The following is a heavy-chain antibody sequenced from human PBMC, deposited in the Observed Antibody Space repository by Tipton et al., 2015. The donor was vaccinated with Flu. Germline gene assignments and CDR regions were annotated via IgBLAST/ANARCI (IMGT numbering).Heavy chain of an antibody. CDR1: GLSVSGNY. CDR3: ARALRDYYALDV. CDR2: LYTSGST. V-gene: IGHV3-53*05. J-gene: IGHJ6*02. Sequence: AVSGLSVSGNYMSWVRQAPGKGLEWVSILYTSGSTHYADSVKGRFTISRDNSKNTLSLQMNSLRVEDTAKYYCARALRDYYALDVWGQGTTVTVSS.